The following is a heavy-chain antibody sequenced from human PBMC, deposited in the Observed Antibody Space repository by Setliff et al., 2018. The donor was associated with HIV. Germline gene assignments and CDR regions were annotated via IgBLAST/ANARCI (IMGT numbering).Heavy chain of an antibody. Sequence: KASETLSLTCAVSGYSISSGYYWGWIRQPPGKGLEWIGTIYHSGSTYYNPSLKSRPTISVDTSKNQFTLKLSSVTAADTAVYYCAREEDYNFWSGYDWFDPWGQGTLVTVSS. V-gene: IGHV4-38-2*02. J-gene: IGHJ5*02. CDR2: IYHSGST. D-gene: IGHD3-3*01. CDR3: AREEDYNFWSGYDWFDP. CDR1: GYSISSGYY.